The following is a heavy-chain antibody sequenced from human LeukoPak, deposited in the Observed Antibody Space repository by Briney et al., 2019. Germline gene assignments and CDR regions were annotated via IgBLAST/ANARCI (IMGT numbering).Heavy chain of an antibody. CDR2: INDSGSS. V-gene: IGHV4-34*01. Sequence: PSETLSLTCAVYGGSFGGYYWSWIRQPPGKGLEWIGEINDSGSSNYIPSLKSRVTISVDTSKNQFSLKLSSVTAADTAVYYCARGGYYDSSGSTSYYYYYYMDVWGKGTTVTVSS. J-gene: IGHJ6*03. CDR3: ARGGYYDSSGSTSYYYYYYMDV. D-gene: IGHD3-22*01. CDR1: GGSFGGYY.